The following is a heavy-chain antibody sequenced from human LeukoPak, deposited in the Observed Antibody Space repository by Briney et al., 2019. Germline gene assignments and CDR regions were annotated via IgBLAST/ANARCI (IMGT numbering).Heavy chain of an antibody. CDR1: GVSISSGSYY. V-gene: IGHV4-61*02. CDR3: ARDRYGTTVTGYNWFDP. D-gene: IGHD4-17*01. CDR2: IYTSGST. Sequence: SQTLSRTCTVSGVSISSGSYYWSWIRQPAGKGLEWIGRIYTSGSTNYNPSLKSRVTISVDTSKNQFSLKLSSVTAADTAVYYCARDRYGTTVTGYNWFDPWGQGTLVTVSS. J-gene: IGHJ5*02.